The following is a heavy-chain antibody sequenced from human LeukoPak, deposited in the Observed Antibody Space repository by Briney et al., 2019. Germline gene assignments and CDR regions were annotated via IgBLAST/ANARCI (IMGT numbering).Heavy chain of an antibody. Sequence: PGGSLRLSCAASGFTFDDYAMHWVRQAPGKGLEWVSGISWNSGSIGYADSVKGRFTISRDNAKNSLYLQMNSLRAEDTAVYYCARDGRIVVVPAAPDAFDIWGQGTMVTVSS. D-gene: IGHD2-2*01. J-gene: IGHJ3*02. CDR3: ARDGRIVVVPAAPDAFDI. CDR1: GFTFDDYA. CDR2: ISWNSGSI. V-gene: IGHV3-9*01.